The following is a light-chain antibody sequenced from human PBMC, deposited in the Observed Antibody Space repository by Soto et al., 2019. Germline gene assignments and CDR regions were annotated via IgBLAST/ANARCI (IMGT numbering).Light chain of an antibody. J-gene: IGKJ4*01. Sequence: DIQMTQSPSTLSASVGDRVTITCQASQNIRSWVAWYQQKPGKAPRLLIYKASSLENGVPSRFSGSGFGTDFTLTISSLQPDDSATYYCQQYDNYSTFGGGTKVDIK. CDR2: KAS. CDR3: QQYDNYST. V-gene: IGKV1-5*03. CDR1: QNIRSW.